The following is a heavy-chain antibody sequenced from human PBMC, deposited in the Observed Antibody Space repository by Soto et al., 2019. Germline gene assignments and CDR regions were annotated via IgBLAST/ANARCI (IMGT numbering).Heavy chain of an antibody. V-gene: IGHV3-74*01. D-gene: IGHD2-2*01. Sequence: LRLSCAASGFTFSNSWMHWVRQVSGKGLEWVSRINADGTSTSYADSVKGRFTISRDNAKNTLYLHVDSLRAEDTAVYYCVKVLARGVGVPRFYFDSWGQGALVTVSS. CDR3: VKVLARGVGVPRFYFDS. J-gene: IGHJ4*02. CDR2: INADGTST. CDR1: GFTFSNSW.